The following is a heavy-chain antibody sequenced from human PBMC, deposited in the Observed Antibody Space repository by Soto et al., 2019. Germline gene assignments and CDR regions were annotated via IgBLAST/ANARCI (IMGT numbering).Heavy chain of an antibody. J-gene: IGHJ5*02. Sequence: PGGSLRLSFAASGFTFSYAWMSWVRQSPGKGLDWVGRIKSKSDGGTTEYAAPVRGRFTISRDDSKNTLYLQMNSLKTEDTAVYYCTTDLWRIAVVVGSTGYFNPWGQGTPVTVSS. V-gene: IGHV3-15*01. CDR3: TTDLWRIAVVVGSTGYFNP. CDR1: GFTFSYAW. D-gene: IGHD2-15*01. CDR2: IKSKSDGGTT.